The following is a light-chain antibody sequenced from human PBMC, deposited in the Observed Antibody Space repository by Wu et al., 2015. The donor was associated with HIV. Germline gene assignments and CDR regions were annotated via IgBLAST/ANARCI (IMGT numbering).Light chain of an antibody. Sequence: QMTQSPSTLSASVGDRVTITCRASQSINKWLAWYQQKPGKAPNLLIYGASSLQSGVPSRFSGSGSGTDFNLTITSLQPEDFASYYCQQSYSTFVTFGGGTKVEIK. CDR1: QSINKW. V-gene: IGKV1-39*01. CDR2: GAS. J-gene: IGKJ4*01. CDR3: QQSYSTFVT.